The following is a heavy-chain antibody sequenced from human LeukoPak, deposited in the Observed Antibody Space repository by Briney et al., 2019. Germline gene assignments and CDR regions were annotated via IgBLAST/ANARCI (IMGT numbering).Heavy chain of an antibody. J-gene: IGHJ4*02. CDR3: ARQRIAVAGYYFDY. D-gene: IGHD6-19*01. CDR2: IYYSGST. Sequence: SETLSLTCTVSGGSISSSSYYWGWIRQPPGKGLEWIGSIYYSGSTYYNPPLKSRVTISVDTPKNQFSLKLSSVTAADTAMYYCARQRIAVAGYYFDYWGQGTLVTVSS. CDR1: GGSISSSSYY. V-gene: IGHV4-39*01.